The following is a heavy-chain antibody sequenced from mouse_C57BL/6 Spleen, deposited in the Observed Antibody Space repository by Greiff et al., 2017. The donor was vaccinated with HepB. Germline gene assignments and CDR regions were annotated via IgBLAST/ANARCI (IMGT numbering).Heavy chain of an antibody. Sequence: VQLQQSGAELVRPGTSVKMSCKASGYTFTNYWIGWAKQRPGHGLEWIGDIYPGGGYTNYNEKFKGKATLTADKSSSTAYMQLSSLTSEDSAIYYCARTDYDGGAWFAYWGQGTLVTVSA. CDR1: GYTFTNYW. V-gene: IGHV1-63*01. D-gene: IGHD2-4*01. J-gene: IGHJ3*01. CDR2: IYPGGGYT. CDR3: ARTDYDGGAWFAY.